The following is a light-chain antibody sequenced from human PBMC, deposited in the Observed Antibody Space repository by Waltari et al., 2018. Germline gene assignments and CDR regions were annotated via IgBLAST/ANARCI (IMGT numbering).Light chain of an antibody. CDR3: MIWRSGASE. CDR1: SGVIFANHR. Sequence: QAVLTQPSSLSASPGASASLTCPLRSGVIFANHRRYWYQQTPGSPPQYLLRYKSDSDKQQGSGVPSRFSGSKDYSANAGILLISGLQSEDEADYYCMIWRSGASEFGGGTKLTVL. V-gene: IGLV5-45*03. J-gene: IGLJ2*01. CDR2: YKSDSDK.